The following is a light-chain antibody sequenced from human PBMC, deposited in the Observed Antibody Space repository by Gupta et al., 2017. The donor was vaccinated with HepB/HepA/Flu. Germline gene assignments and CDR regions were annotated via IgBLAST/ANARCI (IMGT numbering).Light chain of an antibody. CDR3: QQDDSSPRT. J-gene: IGKJ1*01. V-gene: IGKV4-1*01. CDR2: WAS. CDR1: QSVLHSSNNKNY. Sequence: DIVMTQSPDSLAVSLGERATINCKSSQSVLHSSNNKNYLAWYQQKPRQPPKLLISWASTRESGVPDRFSGSGSGTDFTLTISSLQAEDVAVYYCQQDDSSPRTFGQGTKVEIK.